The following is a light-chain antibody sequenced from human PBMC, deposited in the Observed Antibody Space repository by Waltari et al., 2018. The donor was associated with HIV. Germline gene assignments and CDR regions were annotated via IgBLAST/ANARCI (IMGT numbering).Light chain of an antibody. Sequence: DIQMTQSPSSLPASAEDRVTITCRASQDISNYLAWFQQKAGKPPKSLSYAASSLQSGVPSKFSGSGSGTDFTLTISSLQPEDFATYYCQQYNSYPLTFGGGTKVEIK. CDR2: AAS. CDR1: QDISNY. V-gene: IGKV1-16*02. J-gene: IGKJ4*01. CDR3: QQYNSYPLT.